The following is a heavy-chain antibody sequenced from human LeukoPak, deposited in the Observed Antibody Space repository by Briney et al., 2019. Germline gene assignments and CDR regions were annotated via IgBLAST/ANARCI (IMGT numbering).Heavy chain of an antibody. V-gene: IGHV4-38-2*02. CDR3: CSGTYYYPSN. Sequence: PSETLSLTCTVSGYSISFGYYWGWVRQPPGKGLEWIGIISHTGSPHYNPSLKSRVTISRDTSKNQFSLRLSSVTAADTAVYFCCSGTYYYPSNWGHGTLVTVSS. CDR1: GYSISFGYY. D-gene: IGHD3-10*02. CDR2: ISHTGSP. J-gene: IGHJ4*01.